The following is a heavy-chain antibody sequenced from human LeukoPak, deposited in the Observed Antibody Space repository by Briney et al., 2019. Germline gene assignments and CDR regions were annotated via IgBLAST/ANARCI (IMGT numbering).Heavy chain of an antibody. Sequence: SETLSLTCTVSGGSISSGSYYWSWIRQPAGKGLEWIGRIYGSGSTNYNPSLKSRVTMSVDTSKNQFSLKLSSVTAADTAVYYCARGRVEMATIDFDYWGQGTLVTVSS. J-gene: IGHJ4*02. CDR2: IYGSGST. CDR1: GGSISSGSYY. CDR3: ARGRVEMATIDFDY. D-gene: IGHD5-24*01. V-gene: IGHV4-61*02.